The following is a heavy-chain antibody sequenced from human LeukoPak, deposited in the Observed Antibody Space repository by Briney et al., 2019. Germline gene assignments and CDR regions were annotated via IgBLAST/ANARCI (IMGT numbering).Heavy chain of an antibody. CDR2: IDPSDSYT. Sequence: PGESLKISCKGSGYGFTSYWISWVRQMPGKGLEWMGRIDPSDSYTNYSPSFQGHVTISADKSISTAYLQWSSLKASDTAMYYCARLPLRYFDWLSSHNWFDPWGQGTLVTVSS. CDR1: GYGFTSYW. CDR3: ARLPLRYFDWLSSHNWFDP. J-gene: IGHJ5*02. D-gene: IGHD3-9*01. V-gene: IGHV5-10-1*01.